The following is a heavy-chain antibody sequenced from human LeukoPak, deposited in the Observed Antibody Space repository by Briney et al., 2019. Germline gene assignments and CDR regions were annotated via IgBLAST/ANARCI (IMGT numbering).Heavy chain of an antibody. CDR1: GGSISSGGYY. CDR3: ARAIVGATWFDY. D-gene: IGHD1-26*01. J-gene: IGHJ4*02. Sequence: SQTLSLTCTVSGGSISSGGYYWSWIRQPPGKGLEWIGYIYHSGSTYYNPSLKSRVTISVDRSKNQFSLKLSSVTAADTAVYYCARAIVGATWFDYWGQGTLVTVSS. V-gene: IGHV4-30-2*01. CDR2: IYHSGST.